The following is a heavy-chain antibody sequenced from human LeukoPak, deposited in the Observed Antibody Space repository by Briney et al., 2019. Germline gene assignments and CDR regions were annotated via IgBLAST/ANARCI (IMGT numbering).Heavy chain of an antibody. Sequence: GGSLRLSCAASGFTFSSYDMHWVRQATGKGLVWVSAIGTAGDTYYPGSVKGRFTISRENAKNSLYLQMNSLRAGDTAVYYCARAVAGVVFDYWGQGTLVTASS. CDR1: GFTFSSYD. D-gene: IGHD6-19*01. CDR3: ARAVAGVVFDY. J-gene: IGHJ4*02. V-gene: IGHV3-13*01. CDR2: IGTAGDT.